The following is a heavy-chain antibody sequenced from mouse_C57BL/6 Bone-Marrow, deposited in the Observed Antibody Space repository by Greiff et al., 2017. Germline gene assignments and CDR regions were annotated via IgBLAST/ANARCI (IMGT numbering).Heavy chain of an antibody. CDR3: AKWGCDYGEEFAF. CDR1: GYTFTGYW. CDR2: ILPGSGSI. V-gene: IGHV1-9*01. D-gene: IGHD2-4*01. Sequence: VQLQQSGAELMKPGASVKLSCKATGYTFTGYWIEWVKQRPGHGLEWIGEILPGSGSINYNEKFKGKATFTADTSSNTAYMQLSSLPTEDSAIYYCAKWGCDYGEEFAFWGQGTLVTVSA. J-gene: IGHJ3*01.